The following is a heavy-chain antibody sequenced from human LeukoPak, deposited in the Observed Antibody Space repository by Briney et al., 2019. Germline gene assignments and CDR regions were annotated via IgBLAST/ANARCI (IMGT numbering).Heavy chain of an antibody. J-gene: IGHJ4*02. Sequence: GGSLRLSCAASGFTFSSYGMHWVRQAPGKGLEWVAVIWYDGSNKYYADSVRGRFTISRDNSKNTLYLQMNSLRAEDTAVYYCARTMRPILTGYYSLDYWGQGTLVTVSS. CDR1: GFTFSSYG. CDR3: ARTMRPILTGYYSLDY. D-gene: IGHD3-9*01. CDR2: IWYDGSNK. V-gene: IGHV3-33*01.